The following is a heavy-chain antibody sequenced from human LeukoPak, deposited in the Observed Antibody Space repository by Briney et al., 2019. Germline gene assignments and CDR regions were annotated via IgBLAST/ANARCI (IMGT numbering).Heavy chain of an antibody. CDR3: ARELLEYRSSGGTGGHDY. J-gene: IGHJ4*02. Sequence: SQTLSLTCTVSGGSISSGDYYWSWIRQPPGKGLEWIAYMYYSGSTYYNPSLKSRVTISVDTSKNQFSLKLTSVTAADTAVYFCARELLEYRSSGGTGGHDYWGQGILVTVSS. V-gene: IGHV4-30-4*01. CDR2: MYYSGST. D-gene: IGHD6-13*01. CDR1: GGSISSGDYY.